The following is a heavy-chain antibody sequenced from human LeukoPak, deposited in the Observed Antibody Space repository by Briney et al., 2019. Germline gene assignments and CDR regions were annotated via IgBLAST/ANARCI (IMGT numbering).Heavy chain of an antibody. V-gene: IGHV4-38-2*02. CDR3: ARDLGGSYDDAFDI. J-gene: IGHJ3*02. D-gene: IGHD1-26*01. CDR1: GYSISSGYY. Sequence: SETLSLTCAVSGYSISSGYYWGWIRQPPGKGLEWIGSIYHSGSTYYNPSLKSRVTISVDTSKNQFSLKLSSVTAADTAVYYCARDLGGSYDDAFDIWGQGTMVTVSS. CDR2: IYHSGST.